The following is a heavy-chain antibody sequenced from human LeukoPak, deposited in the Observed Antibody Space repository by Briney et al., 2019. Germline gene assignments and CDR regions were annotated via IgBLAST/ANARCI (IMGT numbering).Heavy chain of an antibody. D-gene: IGHD5-18*01. V-gene: IGHV4-34*01. CDR3: ARGRLIQLGPGVRYSYYGMDV. J-gene: IGHJ6*02. Sequence: PSETLSLTCAVYGGSFSGYYWSWIRQPPGKGLEWIGEINHSGSTNYNPSLKSRVTISVDTSKNQFSLKLSSVTAADTAVYYCARGRLIQLGPGVRYSYYGMDVWGQGTTVTVSS. CDR1: GGSFSGYY. CDR2: INHSGST.